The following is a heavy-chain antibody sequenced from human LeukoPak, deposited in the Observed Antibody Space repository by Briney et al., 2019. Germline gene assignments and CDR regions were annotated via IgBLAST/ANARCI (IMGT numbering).Heavy chain of an antibody. D-gene: IGHD3-3*01. CDR1: GFTFSSYW. J-gene: IGHJ4*02. CDR2: IKQDGSEK. CDR3: ARAGSSYYDFWSGYYTHFDY. Sequence: GGSLRLSCAASGFTFSSYWMSWVRQAPGKGLEWVANIKQDGSEKYYVDSVKGRFTISRDNAKNSLYLQMNSLRAEDTAVYYCARAGSSYYDFWSGYYTHFDYWGQGTLVTVSS. V-gene: IGHV3-7*01.